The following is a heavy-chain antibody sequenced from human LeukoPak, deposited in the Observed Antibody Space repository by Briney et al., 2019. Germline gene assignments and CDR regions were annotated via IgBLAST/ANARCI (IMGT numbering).Heavy chain of an antibody. CDR1: GGTFSSYA. J-gene: IGHJ4*02. CDR3: ARDSSGSYWTFDY. Sequence: ASVKVSCKASGGTFSSYAISWVRQAPGQGLEWVGRIIPILGIANYAQKFQGRVTITADKSTSTAYMELSSLRSEDTAVYYCARDSSGSYWTFDYWGQGTLVTVSS. D-gene: IGHD1-26*01. CDR2: IIPILGIA. V-gene: IGHV1-69*04.